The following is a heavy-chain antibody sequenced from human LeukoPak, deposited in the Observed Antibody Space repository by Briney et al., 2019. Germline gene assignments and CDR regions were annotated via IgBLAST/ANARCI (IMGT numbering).Heavy chain of an antibody. CDR3: AREYYYGSGSYTNGMDV. D-gene: IGHD3-10*01. Sequence: GGSLRLSCAASGFIFSSYWMSWVRQAPGKGLEWVAYINQDGSEKYYVDSVKGRFTISRDNAKNTLYLQMNSLRAEDTAVYYCAREYYYGSGSYTNGMDVWGQGTTVTVSS. CDR2: INQDGSEK. V-gene: IGHV3-7*01. J-gene: IGHJ6*02. CDR1: GFIFSSYW.